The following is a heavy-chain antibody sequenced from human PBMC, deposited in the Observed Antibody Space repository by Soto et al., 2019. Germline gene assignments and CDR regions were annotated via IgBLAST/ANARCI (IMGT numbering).Heavy chain of an antibody. CDR1: GYTFTSYG. D-gene: IGHD2-21*01. CDR2: ISAYNGNT. J-gene: IGHJ6*03. Sequence: QVQLVQSGAEVKKPGASVKVSCKASGYTFTSYGISWVRQAPGQGLEWMGWISAYNGNTNYAQKLEGRVTMTTDTTTSTAYMERRSLRSDDTAVYYCARGGRIVLFAYYYYMAVWSKGTTVTVSS. V-gene: IGHV1-18*01. CDR3: ARGGRIVLFAYYYYMAV.